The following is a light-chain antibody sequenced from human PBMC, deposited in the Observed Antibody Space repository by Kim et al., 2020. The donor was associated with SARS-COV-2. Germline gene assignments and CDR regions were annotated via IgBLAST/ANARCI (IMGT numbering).Light chain of an antibody. J-gene: IGKJ2*01. CDR1: QSVSNN. CDR2: GPS. CDR3: HQYNDWPPGDT. V-gene: IGKV3-15*01. Sequence: EVVMTQSPATLSVSPGDTATLSCRASQSVSNNLAWYQHKPGQAPRLLIYGPSTRATGIPARFSGSGSGTDFTLTVSSLQSEDFAIYYCHQYNDWPPGDTFGQGTKLEI.